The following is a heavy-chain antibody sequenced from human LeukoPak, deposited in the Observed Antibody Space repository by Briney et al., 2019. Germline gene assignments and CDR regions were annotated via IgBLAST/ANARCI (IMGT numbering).Heavy chain of an antibody. Sequence: ASVKVSCKASGYTFTSYYMHWVRQAPGQGLEWMGVINPSGGGTSYAQKFQGRVTMTRDTSTSTVYMELSSLRSEDTAVHYCARVLVYGSGSYPYDYWGQGTLVTVSS. CDR1: GYTFTSYY. J-gene: IGHJ4*02. V-gene: IGHV1-46*01. CDR2: INPSGGGT. CDR3: ARVLVYGSGSYPYDY. D-gene: IGHD3-10*01.